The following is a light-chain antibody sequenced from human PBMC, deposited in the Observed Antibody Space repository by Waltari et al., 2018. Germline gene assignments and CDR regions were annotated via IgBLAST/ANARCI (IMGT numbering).Light chain of an antibody. Sequence: EVVMTQSPATLSVSLGERATLSCRASQTVTFDLAWYQQKPGQAPRLLLFGASTRATGIPARFSGGGSGTEFTLSISRLEPEDFAVYYCQQYGSSPRTFGQGTKLEIK. CDR1: QTVTFD. V-gene: IGKV3-15*01. J-gene: IGKJ2*01. CDR2: GAS. CDR3: QQYGSSPRT.